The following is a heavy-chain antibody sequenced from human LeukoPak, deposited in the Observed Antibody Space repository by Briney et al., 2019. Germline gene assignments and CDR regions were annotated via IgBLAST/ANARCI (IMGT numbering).Heavy chain of an antibody. Sequence: SGGSLRLSCSASDFTINWNYMVWLRQAPGKGLEWVSLIFSNGDTHYADSVKGRFTISRATSKNTVSLQMNSLRVDDPAMYYCTRDQMNYWGQGTLVTVSS. V-gene: IGHV3-53*01. D-gene: IGHD5-24*01. CDR2: IFSNGDT. J-gene: IGHJ4*02. CDR1: DFTINWNY. CDR3: TRDQMNY.